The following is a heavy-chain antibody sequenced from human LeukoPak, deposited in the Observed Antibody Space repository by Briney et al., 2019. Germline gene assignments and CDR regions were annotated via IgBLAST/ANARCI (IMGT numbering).Heavy chain of an antibody. J-gene: IGHJ4*02. CDR3: ARDWWLRAAAGADDC. CDR1: GFTFSSYA. Sequence: PGGSLRLSCAASGFTFSSYAMSWVRQAPGKGLEWLSGISGGGGNTYYADSVKGRFTISRDNSKNTLYLQMNSLRAEDTAVYFCARDWWLRAAAGADDCWGQGTLVTVSS. V-gene: IGHV3-23*01. CDR2: ISGGGGNT. D-gene: IGHD6-13*01.